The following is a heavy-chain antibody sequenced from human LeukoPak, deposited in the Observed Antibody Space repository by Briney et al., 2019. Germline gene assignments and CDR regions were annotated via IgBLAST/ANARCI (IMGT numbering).Heavy chain of an antibody. CDR2: IIPILGIA. V-gene: IGHV1-69*04. CDR1: GGTFSSYA. D-gene: IGHD2-15*01. Sequence: SVKVSCKASGGTFSSYAISWVRQAPGQGLEWMGRIIPILGIANYAQKFQGRVTITADKSTSTAYMELSSLRSEDTAVYYCAAAAAPTIVVVVAATLDYWGQGTLVTVSS. J-gene: IGHJ4*02. CDR3: AAAAAPTIVVVVAATLDY.